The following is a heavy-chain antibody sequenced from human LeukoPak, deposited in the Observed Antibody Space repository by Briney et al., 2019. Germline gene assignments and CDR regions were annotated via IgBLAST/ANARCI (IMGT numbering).Heavy chain of an antibody. D-gene: IGHD5-12*01. CDR2: IYNDGRT. CDR3: ARESGYAVGDF. J-gene: IGHJ4*02. V-gene: IGHV3-53*01. CDR1: GFTVRSNY. Sequence: GGSLRLSCAASGFTVRSNYMSWFRQAPGKGVEWASVIYNDGRTYYADSVKGRFIISKDISKNTGYLQMNNLRVDDTAGYYCARESGYAVGDFWGRGTLVTVSS.